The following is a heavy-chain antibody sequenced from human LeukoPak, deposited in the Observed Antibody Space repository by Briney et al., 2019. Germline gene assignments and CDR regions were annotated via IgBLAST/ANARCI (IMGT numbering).Heavy chain of an antibody. CDR1: GFTFSTYA. Sequence: GGSLRLSCAASGFTFSTYAMHWVRQAPGKGLQWVALISYDGSIKHYADPVKGRFTISRDNSKNTLYLQMNTLRAEDTALYYCSRDSARRDGYNFDYWGQGTLVTVSS. V-gene: IGHV3-30*04. CDR3: SRDSARRDGYNFDY. D-gene: IGHD5-24*01. J-gene: IGHJ4*02. CDR2: ISYDGSIK.